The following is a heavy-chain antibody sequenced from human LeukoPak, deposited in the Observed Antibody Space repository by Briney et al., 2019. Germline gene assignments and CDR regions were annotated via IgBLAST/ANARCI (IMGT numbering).Heavy chain of an antibody. Sequence: SETLSLTCTVSGGSISSYYWSWIRQPPGKGLEWIGYIYYSGSTNYNPSLKSRVTISVDTSKNQFSLKLSSVTAADTAVYYCASALDSSGYYHYFDYWGQGTLVTVSS. CDR1: GGSISSYY. CDR3: ASALDSSGYYHYFDY. D-gene: IGHD3-22*01. J-gene: IGHJ4*02. V-gene: IGHV4-59*01. CDR2: IYYSGST.